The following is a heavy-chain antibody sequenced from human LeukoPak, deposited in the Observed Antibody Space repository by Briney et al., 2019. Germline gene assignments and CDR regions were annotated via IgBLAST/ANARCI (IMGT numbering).Heavy chain of an antibody. CDR1: GGSISRYC. Sequence: PSETLSLTCTVSGGSISRYCWSWIRQPPGKGLEWIGYIYYSGSTNYNPSLKSRVTISVDTSKNQFSLKLSSATAADTAVYYCARYIAVVGTVDYWGQGTLVTVSS. J-gene: IGHJ4*02. CDR2: IYYSGST. D-gene: IGHD6-19*01. V-gene: IGHV4-59*01. CDR3: ARYIAVVGTVDY.